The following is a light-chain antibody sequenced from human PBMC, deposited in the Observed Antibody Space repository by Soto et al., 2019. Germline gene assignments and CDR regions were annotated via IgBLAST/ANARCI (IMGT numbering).Light chain of an antibody. V-gene: IGLV2-14*02. CDR3: SSYTTAGTYV. Sequence: QSALTQPASVSGSPGQSITISCTGTNGDVGSYDLVSWYQRYPGEAPKLIIYEVNKRPSGISNRFSGSKSGNTASLTISGLQAEDEADYYCSSYTTAGTYVFGPGTKLTVL. CDR2: EVN. CDR1: NGDVGSYDL. J-gene: IGLJ1*01.